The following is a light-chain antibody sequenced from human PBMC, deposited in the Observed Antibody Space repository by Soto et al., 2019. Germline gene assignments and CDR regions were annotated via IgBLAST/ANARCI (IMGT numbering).Light chain of an antibody. V-gene: IGLV4-60*02. Sequence: QLVLTQSSSASASLGSSVKLTCTLSSGHSDYTTAWHQQQPGKAPRYLMKLEGSGSYNKGSGVPDRFSGSSSGPDRYLTISNLQFEYEADYYCETWDSNTRVFGGGTKLTVL. CDR1: SGHSDYT. CDR3: ETWDSNTRV. CDR2: LEGSGSY. J-gene: IGLJ3*02.